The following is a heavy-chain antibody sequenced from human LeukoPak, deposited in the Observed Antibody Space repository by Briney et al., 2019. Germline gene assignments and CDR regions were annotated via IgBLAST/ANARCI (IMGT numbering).Heavy chain of an antibody. V-gene: IGHV4-61*08. J-gene: IGHJ4*02. D-gene: IGHD6-13*01. Sequence: SETLSLTCTVSGGSISSGGYYWSWIRQHPGKGLEWIGYIYYSGTTNCNPSLKSRVTISVDTSKNQISLNLSSVTAADTAVYYCARLSSKAAGADYWGQGTLVTVSS. CDR3: ARLSSKAAGADY. CDR2: IYYSGTT. CDR1: GGSISSGGYY.